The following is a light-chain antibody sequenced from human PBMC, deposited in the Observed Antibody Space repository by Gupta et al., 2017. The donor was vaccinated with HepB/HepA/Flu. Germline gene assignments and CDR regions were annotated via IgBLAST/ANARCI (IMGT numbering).Light chain of an antibody. CDR2: DAS. CDR3: QQYNNWRT. CDR1: QSISSD. J-gene: IGKJ3*01. V-gene: IGKV3-15*01. Sequence: EIVMTQSPATLSVYPGERATLSCRASQSISSDLAWYQQKPGQASRLLIYDASTRATGIPARCSGSGSETDFTLTISSLQSEDFAVYYCQQYNNWRTFGPGTKVDIK.